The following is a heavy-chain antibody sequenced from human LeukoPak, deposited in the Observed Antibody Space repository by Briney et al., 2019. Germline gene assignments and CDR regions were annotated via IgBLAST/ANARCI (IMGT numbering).Heavy chain of an antibody. D-gene: IGHD3-3*01. CDR1: GGSISSSSYY. Sequence: SETLSLTCTVSGGSISSSSYYWGWIRQPPGKGLEWIGSFYYSGSTYYNPSLKSRVTISVDTSKNQFSLKLSSVTAADTAVYYCARDLYYDFWSGYYKANWFDPWGQGTLVTVSS. CDR3: ARDLYYDFWSGYYKANWFDP. J-gene: IGHJ5*02. V-gene: IGHV4-39*07. CDR2: FYYSGST.